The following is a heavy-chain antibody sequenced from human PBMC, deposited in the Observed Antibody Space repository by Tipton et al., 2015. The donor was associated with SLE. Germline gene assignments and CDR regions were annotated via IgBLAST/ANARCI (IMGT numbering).Heavy chain of an antibody. CDR2: INWDGGAT. D-gene: IGHD5-18*01. V-gene: IGHV3-43D*04. CDR1: GFTFDDYA. CDR3: AKDVTAMIGEYYYYYMDV. Sequence: SLRLSCAASGFTFDDYAIHWVRQAPGKGLEWVSFINWDGGATYYADSVKGRFTVSRDNSKNSLYLQMNNLRAEDTALYYCAKDVTAMIGEYYYYYMDVWGKGTTVTVSS. J-gene: IGHJ6*03.